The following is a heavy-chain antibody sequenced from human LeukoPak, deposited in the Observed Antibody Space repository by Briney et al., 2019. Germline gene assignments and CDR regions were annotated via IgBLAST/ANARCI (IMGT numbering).Heavy chain of an antibody. Sequence: GSSVKVSCKASVGTFSSYAISWVRQAPGQGLEWMGGINPIFGTANYAQKFQDRVTITADESTSTAYMKLSSLRSEDTAVYYCARDFSRNDFWSGSNWFDPWGQGTLVTVSS. J-gene: IGHJ5*02. CDR2: INPIFGTA. D-gene: IGHD3-3*01. CDR3: ARDFSRNDFWSGSNWFDP. CDR1: VGTFSSYA. V-gene: IGHV1-69*01.